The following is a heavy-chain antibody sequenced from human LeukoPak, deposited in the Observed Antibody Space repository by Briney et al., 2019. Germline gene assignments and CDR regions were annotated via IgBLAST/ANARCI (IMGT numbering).Heavy chain of an antibody. D-gene: IGHD3-22*01. CDR1: GFIFNNYA. J-gene: IGHJ4*02. CDR2: ISWNSGSI. V-gene: IGHV3-9*01. Sequence: GGSLRLSCAGSGFIFNNYAMHWVRQPPGKGLEWVSGISWNSGSIDYADSVKGRFTISRDNAKNSLYLQMNSLRAEDTAVYYCARDRHYYDSSGYYYVLAYWGQGTLVTVSS. CDR3: ARDRHYYDSSGYYYVLAY.